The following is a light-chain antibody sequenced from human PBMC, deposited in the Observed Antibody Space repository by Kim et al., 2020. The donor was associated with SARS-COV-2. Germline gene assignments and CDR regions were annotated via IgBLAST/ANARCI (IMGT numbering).Light chain of an antibody. CDR2: WAS. J-gene: IGKJ3*01. V-gene: IGKV4-1*01. CDR1: QSVLYSSNNKNY. CDR3: QQYYSPPFT. Sequence: DIVMTQSPDSLAVSLGERATINCKSSQSVLYSSNNKNYLAWYQQKPGQPPKLLIYWASTRESGVPDRFSGSGSGTDFSLTISSLQAEDVAVYHCQQYYSPPFTFGPGTKVDIK.